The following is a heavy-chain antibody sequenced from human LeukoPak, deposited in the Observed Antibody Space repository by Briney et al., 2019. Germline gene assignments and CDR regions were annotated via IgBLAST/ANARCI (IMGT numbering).Heavy chain of an antibody. D-gene: IGHD4-17*01. V-gene: IGHV3-48*01. J-gene: IGHJ4*02. Sequence: GGSLRLSCAASGFTFSSYSMNWVRQAPGKGPEWISWITGSGTDIIYADSVKGRFTISRDNAKNSLYLQMNSLRAEDTAAYYCARDQDYGFTYWGQGTLVTVSS. CDR3: ARDQDYGFTY. CDR1: GFTFSSYS. CDR2: ITGSGTDI.